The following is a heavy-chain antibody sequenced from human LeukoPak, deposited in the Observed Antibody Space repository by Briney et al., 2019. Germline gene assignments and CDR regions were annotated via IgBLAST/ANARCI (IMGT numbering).Heavy chain of an antibody. V-gene: IGHV4-31*03. CDR2: ICYSGST. Sequence: PSETLSLTCTVSGGSISSGGYYWSWIRQHPGKGLEWIGYICYSGSTYYNPSLKSRVTISVDTSKNQFSLKLSSVTAADTAVYYCARILWFGDNWFDPWGQGTLVTVSS. J-gene: IGHJ5*02. CDR1: GGSISSGGYY. D-gene: IGHD3-10*01. CDR3: ARILWFGDNWFDP.